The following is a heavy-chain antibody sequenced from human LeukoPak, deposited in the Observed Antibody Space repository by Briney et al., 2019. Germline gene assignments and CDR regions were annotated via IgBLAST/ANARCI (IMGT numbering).Heavy chain of an antibody. D-gene: IGHD2-2*01. V-gene: IGHV1-69*13. CDR1: GGTFSSYA. CDR2: IIPIFGTA. CDR3: ASGLIPYCSSTSCWAFDI. J-gene: IGHJ3*02. Sequence: SVKVSFKASGGTFSSYAISWVRQAPGQGLEWMGGIIPIFGTANYAQKFRGRVTITADESTSTAYMELSSLRSEDTAVYYCASGLIPYCSSTSCWAFDIWGQGTMVTVSS.